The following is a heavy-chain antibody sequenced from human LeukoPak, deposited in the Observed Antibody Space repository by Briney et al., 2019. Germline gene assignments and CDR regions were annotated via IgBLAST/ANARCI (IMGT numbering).Heavy chain of an antibody. CDR2: ISSSGSTI. Sequence: TGGSLRLSCAASGFTFSDYYMSWIRQAPGKGLEWVSYISSSGSTIYYADSVKGRFTISRDNAKNSLYLQMNSLRAEDTALYYCARDSGYDGDRGALYGMDVWGQGTTVTVSS. D-gene: IGHD5-12*01. V-gene: IGHV3-11*01. CDR3: ARDSGYDGDRGALYGMDV. CDR1: GFTFSDYY. J-gene: IGHJ6*02.